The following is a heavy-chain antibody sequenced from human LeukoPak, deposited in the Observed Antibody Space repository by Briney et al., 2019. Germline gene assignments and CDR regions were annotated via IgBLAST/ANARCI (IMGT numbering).Heavy chain of an antibody. V-gene: IGHV1-69*05. Sequence: SVKVSCKASGGTFSSYVISWVRQAPGQGLEWMGGIIPIFGTANYAQKFQGRVTMTTDTSTSTAYMELRSLRSDDTAVYYCVRFLYYDFWSGYFEGAFDIWGQGTMVTVSS. CDR1: GGTFSSYV. CDR3: VRFLYYDFWSGYFEGAFDI. J-gene: IGHJ3*02. CDR2: IIPIFGTA. D-gene: IGHD3-3*01.